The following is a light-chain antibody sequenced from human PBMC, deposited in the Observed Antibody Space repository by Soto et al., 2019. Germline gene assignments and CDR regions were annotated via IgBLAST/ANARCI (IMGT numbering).Light chain of an antibody. Sequence: EIVLTQSPGTLSLSPGERAALSCRASQSVSNNFLAWYQQKPGQAPRLLIYAASSRATGIPDRFSGSGSGTDFTLTISRLEPEDFAVYYCQHYGSPRPITFGQGTRLEIK. V-gene: IGKV3-20*01. J-gene: IGKJ5*01. CDR2: AAS. CDR3: QHYGSPRPIT. CDR1: QSVSNNF.